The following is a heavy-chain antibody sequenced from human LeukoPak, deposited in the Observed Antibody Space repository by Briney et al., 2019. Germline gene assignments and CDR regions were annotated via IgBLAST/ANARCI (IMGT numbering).Heavy chain of an antibody. CDR2: IKSKTDGGTT. CDR3: TTDKLGPGARNDAFDI. Sequence: GGSLRLSCAASGFTFSSYGMHWVRQAPGKGLEWVGRIKSKTDGGTTDYAAPVKGRFTISRDDSKNTLYLQMNSLKTEDTAVYYCTTDKLGPGARNDAFDIWGQGTMVTVSS. V-gene: IGHV3-15*01. D-gene: IGHD1-14*01. CDR1: GFTFSSYG. J-gene: IGHJ3*02.